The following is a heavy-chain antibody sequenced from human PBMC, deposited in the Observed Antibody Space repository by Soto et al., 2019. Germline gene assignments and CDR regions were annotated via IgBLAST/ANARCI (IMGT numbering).Heavy chain of an antibody. D-gene: IGHD3-10*01. CDR3: ARGPPRVRERTYYYRMDV. CDR1: GSTIRNYD. J-gene: IGHJ6*02. V-gene: IGHV3-13*05. CDR2: IGDIDDP. Sequence: GGSLRLSCAASGSTIRNYDMHWVRQTTGKGLEWVSGIGDIDDPYYADSVKGRFTISGEIAKNSLYLQMDGLRAGDSAVCYCARGPPRVRERTYYYRMDVWGQGTTVTVSS.